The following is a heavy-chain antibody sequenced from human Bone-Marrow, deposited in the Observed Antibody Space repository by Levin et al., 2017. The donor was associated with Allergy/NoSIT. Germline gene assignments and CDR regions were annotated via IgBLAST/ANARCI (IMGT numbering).Heavy chain of an antibody. CDR2: ISYDGRQK. CDR1: EYKSNTYA. V-gene: IGHV3-30*04. D-gene: IGHD6-19*01. CDR3: AGDPSIGVAGTPLFDT. J-gene: IGHJ4*02. Sequence: GGSLRLSCVASEYKSNTYAIHWVRQAPGKGLEWVGVISYDGRQKHYADSVKGRFTVSSDNSKNAVFLQMNSLKTDDTALYYCAGDPSIGVAGTPLFDTWGQGTLVAVSS.